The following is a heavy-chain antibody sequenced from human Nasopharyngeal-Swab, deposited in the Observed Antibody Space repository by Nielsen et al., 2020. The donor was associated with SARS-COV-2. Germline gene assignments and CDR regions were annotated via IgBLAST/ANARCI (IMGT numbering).Heavy chain of an antibody. CDR2: IYNSGTT. D-gene: IGHD6-19*01. J-gene: IGHJ5*02. CDR3: ATPVAVAGRGRWFDP. Sequence: WIRQPPGKGLEWIGTIYNSGTTYTNPSLKSRASISIDMSNNQLSLELTSVTAADTAVYYRATPVAVAGRGRWFDPWGQGTLVTVSS. V-gene: IGHV4-39*01.